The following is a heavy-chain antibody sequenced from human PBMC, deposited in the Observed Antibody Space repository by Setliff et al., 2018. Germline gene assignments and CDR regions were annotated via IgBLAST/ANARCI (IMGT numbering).Heavy chain of an antibody. D-gene: IGHD3-22*01. Sequence: SETLSLTCTVSGGSISSGGYYWSWIRQHPGMGLEWIGYIYYSGSTYHNPSLKTLVTISVDTSKNQFSLKLSSVTAADTAVYYCARDLDYQYYYDSSGRDAFDIWGQGTMVTVSS. V-gene: IGHV4-31*01. CDR2: IYYSGST. CDR1: GGSISSGGYY. CDR3: ARDLDYQYYYDSSGRDAFDI. J-gene: IGHJ3*02.